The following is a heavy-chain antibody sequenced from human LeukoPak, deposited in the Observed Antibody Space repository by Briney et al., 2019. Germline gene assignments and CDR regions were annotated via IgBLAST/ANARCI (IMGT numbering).Heavy chain of an antibody. CDR2: ISSSSRYI. D-gene: IGHD4-17*01. CDR1: GFTFSSYS. V-gene: IGHV3-21*04. Sequence: GGSLRLSCAASGFTFSSYSMNWVRQAPGKGLEWVSSISSSSRYIYYPDSLKGRFTISRDNSKNTLYLQMNSLRAEDTAVYYCAKSYGDYDYWGQGTLVTVSS. J-gene: IGHJ4*02. CDR3: AKSYGDYDY.